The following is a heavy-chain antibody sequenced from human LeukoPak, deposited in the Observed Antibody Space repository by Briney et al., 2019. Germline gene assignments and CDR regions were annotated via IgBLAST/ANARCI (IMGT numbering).Heavy chain of an antibody. D-gene: IGHD3-22*01. CDR1: GFTFSSYA. CDR3: AKPYDSSGYPPDAFDI. V-gene: IGHV3-23*01. CDR2: ISGSGGST. J-gene: IGHJ3*02. Sequence: PGGSLRLSCAASGFTFSSYAMSWVRQAPGKGLEWVPAISGSGGSTYYADSVKGRFTISRDNSKNTLYLQMNSLRAEDTAVYYCAKPYDSSGYPPDAFDIWGQGTMVTVSS.